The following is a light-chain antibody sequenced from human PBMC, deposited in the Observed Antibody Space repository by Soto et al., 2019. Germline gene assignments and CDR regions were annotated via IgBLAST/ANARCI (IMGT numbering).Light chain of an antibody. V-gene: IGKV2-40*01. CDR1: QSLLDSDDGNTY. J-gene: IGKJ1*01. CDR3: MQRIEFPWT. Sequence: DIVMTQTPLSLPVTPGEPASISCRSSQSLLDSDDGNTYLDWYLQKPGQSPQLLSYTLSYRASEVPDRFSGSGSGTDFTLKISRVEAEDVGVYYCMQRIEFPWTFGQGTKVEIK. CDR2: TLS.